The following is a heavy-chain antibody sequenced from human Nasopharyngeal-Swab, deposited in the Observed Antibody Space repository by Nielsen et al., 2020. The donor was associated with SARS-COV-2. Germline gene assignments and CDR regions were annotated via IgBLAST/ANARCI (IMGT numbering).Heavy chain of an antibody. CDR1: GFTFSSCG. CDR3: ARDMASYTAMVTGY. V-gene: IGHV3-33*01. CDR2: IWYDGSNK. J-gene: IGHJ4*02. D-gene: IGHD5-18*01. Sequence: GESLKISCAASGFTFSSCGMHWVRQAPGKGLEWVAVIWYDGSNKYYADSVKGRFTISRDNSKNTLYLQMNSLRAEDTAVYYCARDMASYTAMVTGYWGQGTLVTVSS.